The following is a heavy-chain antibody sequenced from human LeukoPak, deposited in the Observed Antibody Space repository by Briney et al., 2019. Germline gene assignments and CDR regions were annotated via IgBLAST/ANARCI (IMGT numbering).Heavy chain of an antibody. CDR3: ARTRYSGSYGGADY. D-gene: IGHD1-26*01. J-gene: IGHJ4*02. V-gene: IGHV3-20*01. CDR1: GFTFDAYG. CDR2: INWNGGTT. Sequence: PGGSLRLSCAASGFTFDAYGMTWVRQAPGKGPEWVSGINWNGGTTGYADSVKGRFTISRDNAKNSLYLQMSSLRAEGTALYHCARTRYSGSYGGADYWGQGTLVTVSS.